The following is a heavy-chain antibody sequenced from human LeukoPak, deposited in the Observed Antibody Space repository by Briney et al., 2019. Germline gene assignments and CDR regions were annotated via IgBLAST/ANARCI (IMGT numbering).Heavy chain of an antibody. CDR1: GGSFSGYY. CDR3: ARDPNYDFWSGTTTPLFDY. J-gene: IGHJ4*02. CDR2: INHSGST. Sequence: SETLSLTCAVYGGSFSGYYWSWIRQPPGKGLEWIGEINHSGSTNYNPSLKSRVTISVDTSKNQFSLKLSSVTAADTAVYYCARDPNYDFWSGTTTPLFDYWGQGTLVTVSS. V-gene: IGHV4-34*01. D-gene: IGHD3-3*01.